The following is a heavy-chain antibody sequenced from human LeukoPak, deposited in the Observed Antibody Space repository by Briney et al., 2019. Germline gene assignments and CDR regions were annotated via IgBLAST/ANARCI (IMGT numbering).Heavy chain of an antibody. CDR1: GFTFSSYG. Sequence: GGSLRLSCAASGFTFSSYGMHWVRQAPGKGLEWVAVISYDGSSKYYADSVKGRFTISRDNSKNTLYLQMNSLRAEDTAVHYCAKEGGSGSLPQAWTYYGMDVWGQGTTVTISS. CDR2: ISYDGSSK. D-gene: IGHD3-10*01. CDR3: AKEGGSGSLPQAWTYYGMDV. V-gene: IGHV3-30*18. J-gene: IGHJ6*02.